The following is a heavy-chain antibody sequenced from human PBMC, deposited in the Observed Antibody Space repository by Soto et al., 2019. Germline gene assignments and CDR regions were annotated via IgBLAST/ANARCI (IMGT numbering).Heavy chain of an antibody. CDR1: GYSFTSYW. V-gene: IGHV5-51*01. CDR2: IYPGDSDT. CDR3: ASFVYGSGRSISNPDAFDI. D-gene: IGHD3-10*01. J-gene: IGHJ3*02. Sequence: GESLKISCKGSGYSFTSYWIGWVRQIPGKGLEWMGIIYPGDSDTRYSPSFQGQVTISADKSISTAYLQWSSLKASDTAMYYCASFVYGSGRSISNPDAFDIWGQGTMVTVSS.